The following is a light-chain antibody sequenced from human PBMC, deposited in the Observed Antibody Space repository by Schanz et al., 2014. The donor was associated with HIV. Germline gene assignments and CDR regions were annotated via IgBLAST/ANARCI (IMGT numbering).Light chain of an antibody. V-gene: IGLV2-23*02. CDR1: SSDIGSYNL. J-gene: IGLJ3*02. CDR3: SSYADSNNCV. CDR2: EVR. Sequence: QSALTQPASVSGSPGQSITISCTGTSSDIGSYNLVSWFQHHPGEAPKIMIFEVRKRPSGVSGRFSGSKSGNTASLTISGLQAEDEADYYCSSYADSNNCVFGGGTKLTVL.